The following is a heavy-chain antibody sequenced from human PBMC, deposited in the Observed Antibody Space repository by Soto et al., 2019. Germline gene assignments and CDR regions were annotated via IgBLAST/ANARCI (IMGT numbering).Heavy chain of an antibody. J-gene: IGHJ3*02. Sequence: EVQLVESGGGLVKPGGSLRLSCAASGFTFSNAWMNWVRQVPGKGLEWVGRIKSKTDGGTTDYAALVKDRFSISRDDSKNTLYLHMNSLNTEDTAVYYGSGGPFDIWGKGTLVNVSS. V-gene: IGHV3-15*07. CDR2: IKSKTDGGTT. D-gene: IGHD1-26*01. CDR3: SGGPFDI. CDR1: GFTFSNAW.